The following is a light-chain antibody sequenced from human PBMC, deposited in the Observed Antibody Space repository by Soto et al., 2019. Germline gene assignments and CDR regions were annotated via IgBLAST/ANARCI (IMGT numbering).Light chain of an antibody. CDR3: QAWDTGTVV. CDR1: KLGDKY. J-gene: IGLJ2*01. Sequence: SYELTQPPSVSVSPGQTASITCSGDKLGDKYGCWYQQKPGQSPVLVIYEDDKRPSGIPERFSGSNSGNTATLTISGTQAMDEADYSCQAWDTGTVVFGGGTKLTVL. V-gene: IGLV3-1*01. CDR2: EDD.